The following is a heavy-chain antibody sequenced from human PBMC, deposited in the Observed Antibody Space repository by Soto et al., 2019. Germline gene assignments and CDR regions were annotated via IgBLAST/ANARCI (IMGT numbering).Heavy chain of an antibody. CDR1: GYPFTSYG. V-gene: IGHV1-18*01. J-gene: IGHJ6*02. CDR2: ISPYNGNT. CDR3: ARDPSFDRNYYYGIDV. Sequence: QVHLVQSGAEVKKPGASVKVSCKTSGYPFTSYGIGWVRQAPGQGLEWMAWISPYNGNTYYAQKFQGRVTLTTDTSTNTVDMELRSLRSDDTAVYYCARDPSFDRNYYYGIDVWGQGTTVTVS.